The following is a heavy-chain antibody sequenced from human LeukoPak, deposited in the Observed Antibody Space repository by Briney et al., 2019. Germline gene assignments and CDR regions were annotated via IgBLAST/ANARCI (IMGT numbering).Heavy chain of an antibody. J-gene: IGHJ3*02. D-gene: IGHD3-3*01. CDR2: INHSGST. CDR3: ARGLYDFWSGYYQPGDAFDI. Sequence: PSETLSLTCTVSGGSVSSYYWSWIRQPPGKGLEWIGEINHSGSTNYNPSLKSRVTISVDTSKNQFSLKLSSVTAADTAVYYCARGLYDFWSGYYQPGDAFDIWGQGTMVTVSS. CDR1: GGSVSSYY. V-gene: IGHV4-34*01.